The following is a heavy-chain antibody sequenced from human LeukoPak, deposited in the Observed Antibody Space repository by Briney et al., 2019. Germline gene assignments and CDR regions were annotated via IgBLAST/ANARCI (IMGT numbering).Heavy chain of an antibody. CDR1: GFTFSNYW. V-gene: IGHV3-74*01. Sequence: PGGSLRLSCAASGFTFSNYWMHWVRQAPGKGLVRVSRINSDGRRIIYADSVKGRFTISRDNAKNTLYLQMNSLIVEDTAVYYCARGGSPPEALGDALNIWGQGTMVTVSS. CDR3: ARGGSPPEALGDALNI. CDR2: INSDGRRI. D-gene: IGHD1-26*01. J-gene: IGHJ3*02.